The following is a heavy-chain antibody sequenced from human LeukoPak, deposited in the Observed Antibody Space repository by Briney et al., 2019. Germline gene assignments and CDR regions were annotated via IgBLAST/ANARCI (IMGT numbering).Heavy chain of an antibody. V-gene: IGHV1-18*01. Sequence: ASVKVSCKASGYTFTSYGISWVRQAPGQGLEWMGWISAYNGNTNYAQKLQGRVTMTTDTSTSTAYMELRSLRSDDTAVYYCARHRGHPPAGQWADFWGQGTLVTVSS. J-gene: IGHJ4*02. CDR2: ISAYNGNT. CDR1: GYTFTSYG. CDR3: ARHRGHPPAGQWADF. D-gene: IGHD2-2*01.